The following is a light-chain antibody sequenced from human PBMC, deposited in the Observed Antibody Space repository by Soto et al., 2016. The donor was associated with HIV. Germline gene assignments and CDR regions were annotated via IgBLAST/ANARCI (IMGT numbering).Light chain of an antibody. Sequence: SSELTQDPAVSVALGQTVRITCQGDSLRSYYASWYQQKPGQAPVLVIYGKNNRPSGIPDRFSGSSSGNTASLTITGAQAEDEADYYCNSRDSSGNHLVVFGTGTKVTV. CDR1: SLRSYY. CDR3: NSRDSSGNHLVV. V-gene: IGLV3-19*01. J-gene: IGLJ1*01. CDR2: GKN.